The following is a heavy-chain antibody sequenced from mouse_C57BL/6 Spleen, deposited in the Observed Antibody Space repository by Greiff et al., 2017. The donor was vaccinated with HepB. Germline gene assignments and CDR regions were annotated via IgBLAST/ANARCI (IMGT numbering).Heavy chain of an antibody. CDR2: IWSGGST. Sequence: VKLVESGPGLVQPSQSLSITCTVSGFSLTSYGVHWVRQSPGKGLEWLGVIWSGGSTDYNAAFISRLSISKDNSKSQVFFKMNSLQADDTAIYYCAQGDYGSSTGKAMDYWGQGTSVTVSS. CDR3: AQGDYGSSTGKAMDY. J-gene: IGHJ4*01. CDR1: GFSLTSYG. V-gene: IGHV2-2*01. D-gene: IGHD1-1*01.